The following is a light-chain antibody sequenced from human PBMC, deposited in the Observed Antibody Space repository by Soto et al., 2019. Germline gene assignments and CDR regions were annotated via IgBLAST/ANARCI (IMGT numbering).Light chain of an antibody. Sequence: QSVLTQPASVSGSPGQSITISCTGSSNDVGRYNQVSWYQQHPGKAPKVMIYEGSQRPSGVSNRFSGSKSGNTASLTISGLQAEDEADYYRCSYVGSTTYVFGTGTKATAL. CDR1: SNDVGRYNQ. V-gene: IGLV2-23*01. J-gene: IGLJ1*01. CDR2: EGS. CDR3: CSYVGSTTYV.